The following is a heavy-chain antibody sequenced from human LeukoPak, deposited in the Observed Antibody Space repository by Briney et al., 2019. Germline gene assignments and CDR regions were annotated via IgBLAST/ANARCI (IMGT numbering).Heavy chain of an antibody. Sequence: SGTLSLTCTVSGGSISSSSYYWGWIRQPPGKGLEWIGSIYYSGSTYYNPSLKSRVTISVDTSKNQFSLKLSSVTAADTAVYYCARHAGYDFWSGYYRPYYFDYWGQGTLVTVSS. J-gene: IGHJ4*02. CDR1: GGSISSSSYY. V-gene: IGHV4-39*01. CDR2: IYYSGST. D-gene: IGHD3-3*01. CDR3: ARHAGYDFWSGYYRPYYFDY.